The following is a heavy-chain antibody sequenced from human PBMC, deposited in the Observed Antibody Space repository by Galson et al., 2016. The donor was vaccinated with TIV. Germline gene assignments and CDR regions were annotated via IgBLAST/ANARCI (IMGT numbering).Heavy chain of an antibody. Sequence: QSGAEVKKPGESLKISCKGSGSSFTSYWIGWVRQMPGKGLEWMGIIYPGDSDTRYSPSFQGQVTITADRSISTAFLQWCSLRASDTAMYYCARLDSGYSGYDAFWGQGTLVTVSS. CDR2: IYPGDSDT. D-gene: IGHD5-12*01. V-gene: IGHV5-51*01. J-gene: IGHJ4*02. CDR3: ARLDSGYSGYDAF. CDR1: GSSFTSYW.